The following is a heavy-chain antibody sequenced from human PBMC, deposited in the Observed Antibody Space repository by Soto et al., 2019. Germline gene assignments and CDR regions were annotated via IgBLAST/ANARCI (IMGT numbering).Heavy chain of an antibody. Sequence: ASVKVSCKASGYTFTSYAMHWVRQAPGQRLEWMGWINAGNGNTKYSRKFQGRVTITRDTSASTAYMELSSLRSEDTAVYYCARDQYSGYDYFWFDPWGQGTLVTVSS. V-gene: IGHV1-3*01. D-gene: IGHD5-12*01. CDR1: GYTFTSYA. CDR3: ARDQYSGYDYFWFDP. CDR2: INAGNGNT. J-gene: IGHJ5*02.